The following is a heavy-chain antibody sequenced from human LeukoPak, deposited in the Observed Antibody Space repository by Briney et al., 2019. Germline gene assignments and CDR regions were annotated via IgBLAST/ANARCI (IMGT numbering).Heavy chain of an antibody. CDR3: ARDLLVGGSGYHY. D-gene: IGHD3-22*01. CDR1: GFTFSSYE. J-gene: IGHJ4*02. CDR2: ISNSGSTI. V-gene: IGHV3-48*03. Sequence: GGSLRLSCAASGFTFSSYEMNWVRQAPGKGLEWVSYISNSGSTIYYADSVKGRFTISRDNAKNSLYLQMNSLRAEDTAVYYCARDLLVGGSGYHYWGQGTLVTVSS.